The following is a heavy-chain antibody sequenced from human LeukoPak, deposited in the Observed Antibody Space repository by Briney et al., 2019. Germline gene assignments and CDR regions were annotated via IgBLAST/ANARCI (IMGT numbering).Heavy chain of an antibody. Sequence: SETLSLTCTVSGGSISSYYWSWIRQPPGKGLEWIGYIYYSGSTNYNPSLKSRVTISVDTSKTQFSLKLSSVTAADTAAYYCARYGNDYYDSSGYYWGQGTLVTVSS. CDR3: ARYGNDYYDSSGYY. CDR2: IYYSGST. J-gene: IGHJ4*02. D-gene: IGHD3-22*01. V-gene: IGHV4-59*01. CDR1: GGSISSYY.